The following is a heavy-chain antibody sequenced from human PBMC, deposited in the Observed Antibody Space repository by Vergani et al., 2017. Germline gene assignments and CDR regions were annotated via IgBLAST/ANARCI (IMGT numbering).Heavy chain of an antibody. CDR2: IDWDADK. D-gene: IGHD3-22*01. CDR1: GFSLSTSGMR. Sequence: QVTLKESGPALVKHTQTLTLTCTFSGFSLSTSGMRVSWIRQPPGKALEWLARIDWDADKFYSTSLKTRLTSSKDTSKNQVVLTMTNLDPVDTATYYCAREGGSGYFVYWGRGTLVTVSS. J-gene: IGHJ4*02. CDR3: AREGGSGYFVY. V-gene: IGHV2-70*04.